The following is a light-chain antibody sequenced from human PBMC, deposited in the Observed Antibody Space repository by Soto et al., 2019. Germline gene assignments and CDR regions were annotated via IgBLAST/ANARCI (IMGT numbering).Light chain of an antibody. V-gene: IGKV3-11*01. CDR3: QQRSSWPPVYT. Sequence: ELVVTQSPATLSLSPGERATLSCRASQSVARYLAGYQQKPGQAPSLLIYDASSRVTGISARFSGSGYGTDFTMTISSLELEDSGIYYGQQRSSWPPVYTFGQGTKLEIK. CDR1: QSVARY. CDR2: DAS. J-gene: IGKJ2*01.